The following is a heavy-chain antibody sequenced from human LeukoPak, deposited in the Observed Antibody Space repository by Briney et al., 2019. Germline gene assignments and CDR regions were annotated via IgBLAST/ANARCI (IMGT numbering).Heavy chain of an antibody. CDR3: ARVGGYGGRYFDY. Sequence: SETLSLTCTVSGGSISSYYWSWIRQPPGKGREWIGYIYYSGSTNYNPSLKSRVTISVDTSKNQFSLKLSSVTAADTAVYYCARVGGYGGRYFDYWGQGTLVTVSS. J-gene: IGHJ4*02. V-gene: IGHV4-59*01. CDR1: GGSISSYY. D-gene: IGHD4-23*01. CDR2: IYYSGST.